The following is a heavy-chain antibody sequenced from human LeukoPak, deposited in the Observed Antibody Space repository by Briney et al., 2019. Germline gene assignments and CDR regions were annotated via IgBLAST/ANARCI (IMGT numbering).Heavy chain of an antibody. J-gene: IGHJ4*02. CDR3: ARDSSTGCYDY. CDR1: GYTFTSYY. D-gene: IGHD2-2*01. Sequence: AAVKVSCKASGYTFTSYYMHWVRQAPGQGLEWMGIINPSGGSTSYAQKFQGRVTMTRDTSTSTVYMELSSLRSEDTAVYYCARDSSTGCYDYWGQGTLVTVSS. V-gene: IGHV1-46*01. CDR2: INPSGGST.